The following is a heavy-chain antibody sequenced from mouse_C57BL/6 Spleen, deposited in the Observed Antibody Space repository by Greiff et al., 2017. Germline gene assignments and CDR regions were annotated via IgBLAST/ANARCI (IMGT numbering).Heavy chain of an antibody. CDR3: ARWYYGSSYGYYAMDY. Sequence: QVQLQQPGAELVMPGASVKLSCKASGYTFTSYWMHWVKQRPGQGLEWIGEIDPSDSYTNYNQKFKGKSTLTVDKSSSTAYMQLSSLTSEGSAVYYSARWYYGSSYGYYAMDYWGQGTSVTVSS. D-gene: IGHD1-1*01. CDR1: GYTFTSYW. CDR2: IDPSDSYT. J-gene: IGHJ4*01. V-gene: IGHV1-69*01.